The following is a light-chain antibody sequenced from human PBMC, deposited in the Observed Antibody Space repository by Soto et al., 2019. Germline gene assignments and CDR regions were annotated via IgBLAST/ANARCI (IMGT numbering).Light chain of an antibody. V-gene: IGLV2-14*01. CDR3: SSYTSSSTLGV. Sequence: QSALTQPASVSGSPGQSITISCTGTSSDDGGYNYVSWYQQHPGKAPKLMIYEVSNRPSGVSNRFSGSKSGNTASLTISGLHAEDDADYYCSSYTSSSTLGVVGTGTKVTVL. CDR2: EVS. J-gene: IGLJ1*01. CDR1: SSDDGGYNY.